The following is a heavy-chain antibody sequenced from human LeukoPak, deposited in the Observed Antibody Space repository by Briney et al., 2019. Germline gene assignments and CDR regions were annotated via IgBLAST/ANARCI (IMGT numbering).Heavy chain of an antibody. CDR3: ARGFRSDSSGRKFDC. CDR2: MNPNSGNT. J-gene: IGHJ4*02. CDR1: GYTFTSYD. Sequence: ASVKVSCKASGYTFTSYDINWVRQATGQGLEWMGGMNPNSGNTGYAQKFQGRITMTRNNSIGTAYIELSSLGSEDTAMYYCARGFRSDSSGRKFDCWGTGTLVTVSS. D-gene: IGHD3-22*01. V-gene: IGHV1-8*01.